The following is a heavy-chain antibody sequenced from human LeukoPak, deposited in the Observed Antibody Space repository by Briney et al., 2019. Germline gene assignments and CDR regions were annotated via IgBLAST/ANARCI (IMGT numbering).Heavy chain of an antibody. Sequence: ASVEVSCKASAYTFSTYYLHWVRQAPGQGLEWMGMINPSDGSTSYAQKFQGRVTMTRDKSTSTVYMELRSLRSEDTAVYYCARVHARDYYYYYYMDVWGKGTTVTVSS. V-gene: IGHV1-46*01. CDR1: AYTFSTYY. CDR2: INPSDGST. J-gene: IGHJ6*03. CDR3: ARVHARDYYYYYYMDV.